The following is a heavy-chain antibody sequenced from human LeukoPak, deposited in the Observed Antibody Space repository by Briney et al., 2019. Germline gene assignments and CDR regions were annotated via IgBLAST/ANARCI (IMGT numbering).Heavy chain of an antibody. Sequence: PSETLSLTCAVYGGSFSGYYWSWIRQPPGKGLEWIGEINHSGSTNYNPSLKSRVTISVDTSKNQFSLKLSSVTAADTAVYYYARSRWGVPTDYWGQGTLVTVSS. CDR1: GGSFSGYY. J-gene: IGHJ4*02. V-gene: IGHV4-34*01. CDR2: INHSGST. D-gene: IGHD3-16*01. CDR3: ARSRWGVPTDY.